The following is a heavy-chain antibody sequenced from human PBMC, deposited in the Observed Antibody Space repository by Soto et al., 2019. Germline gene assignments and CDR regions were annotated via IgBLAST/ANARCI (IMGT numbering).Heavy chain of an antibody. J-gene: IGHJ6*03. CDR3: ARDGEDIVLMVYAIEEDYYYYYYMDV. D-gene: IGHD2-8*01. CDR2: MNPNSGNT. V-gene: IGHV1-8*01. Sequence: ASVKVSCKASGYTFTSYDINWVRQATGQGLEWMGWMNPNSGNTGYAQKFQGRVTMTRNTSISTAYMELSSLRSEDTAVYYCARDGEDIVLMVYAIEEDYYYYYYMDVWGKRTTVTVSS. CDR1: GYTFTSYD.